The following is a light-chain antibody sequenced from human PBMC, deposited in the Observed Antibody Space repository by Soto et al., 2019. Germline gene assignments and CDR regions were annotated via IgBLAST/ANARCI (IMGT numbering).Light chain of an antibody. J-gene: IGKJ4*01. CDR3: QQYYSFPLT. CDR2: AAS. Sequence: DIQMTQSPSTLSASVGDRVTITCRASQSISSWLAWYQQKPGKAPELLIYAASTSQSGVPSRFSGSGSGTDFTLTISCLQSEDFATYYCQQYYSFPLTFGGGTKVDIK. CDR1: QSISSW. V-gene: IGKV1-5*01.